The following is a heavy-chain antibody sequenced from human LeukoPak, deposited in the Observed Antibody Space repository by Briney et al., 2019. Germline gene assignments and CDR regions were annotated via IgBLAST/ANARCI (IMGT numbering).Heavy chain of an antibody. CDR2: IYYSGST. CDR3: ARDWVWGWNGGYFDY. Sequence: SETLSLTCTVSGGSISSSSYYWGWIRQPPGKGLEWIGSIYYSGSTYYNPSLKSRVTISVDTSKNQFSLKLSSVTAADTAVYCCARDWVWGWNGGYFDYWGQGTLVTVSS. J-gene: IGHJ4*02. V-gene: IGHV4-39*07. D-gene: IGHD3-16*01. CDR1: GGSISSSSYY.